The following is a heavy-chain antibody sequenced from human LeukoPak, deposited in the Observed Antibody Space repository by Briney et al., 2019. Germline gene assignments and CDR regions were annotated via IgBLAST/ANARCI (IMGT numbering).Heavy chain of an antibody. J-gene: IGHJ6*02. Sequence: ASVKVSCKASGYTFTGYYMHWVRQAPGQGLEWMGWINPNSGGTNYAQKFQGWVTMTRDTSISTAYMELSRLRSDDTAVYYCASNPISGVGATPLGYYYGMDVWGQGTTVTVSS. D-gene: IGHD1-26*01. CDR3: ASNPISGVGATPLGYYYGMDV. V-gene: IGHV1-2*04. CDR2: INPNSGGT. CDR1: GYTFTGYY.